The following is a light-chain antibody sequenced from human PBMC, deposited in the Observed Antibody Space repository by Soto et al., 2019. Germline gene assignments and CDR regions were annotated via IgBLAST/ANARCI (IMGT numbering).Light chain of an antibody. Sequence: EIVLTQSPGTLSFSPGERATLSCRAIQSVSSNYLAWYQQKLGQAPRLLIYGASTRATGIPDRFSGSGSGTEFTLSISSLQSEDFAVYYCKQYKEWPPFTFGQGTRLEI. CDR3: KQYKEWPPFT. CDR2: GAS. V-gene: IGKV3D-15*01. CDR1: QSVSSN. J-gene: IGKJ5*01.